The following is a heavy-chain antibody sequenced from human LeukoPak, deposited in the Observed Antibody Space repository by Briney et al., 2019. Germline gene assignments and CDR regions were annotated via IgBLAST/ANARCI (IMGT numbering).Heavy chain of an antibody. CDR3: AREHRGAGATVDY. D-gene: IGHD1-26*01. Sequence: GGSLRLSWAASGFTFSRHWMHWVRQAPGKGLVWVSRIESDGSSKMYADSVRGRFTISRDNAKNTLYLQMNSLRAEDTAVYYCAREHRGAGATVDYWGQGTLVTVSS. V-gene: IGHV3-74*03. J-gene: IGHJ4*02. CDR2: IESDGSSK. CDR1: GFTFSRHW.